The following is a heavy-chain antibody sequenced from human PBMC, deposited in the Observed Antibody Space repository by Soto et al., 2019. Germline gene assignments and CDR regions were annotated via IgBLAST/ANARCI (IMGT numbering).Heavy chain of an antibody. V-gene: IGHV1-8*01. Sequence: GASVKVSCKASGYTFTSYDINWERQATGQGLEWMGWMHPQSGNTDYAQRFQGRVTMTRNTSKGTAYMELSSLRCEDTAVYSFARNYYGSGMGYYYYGMDVWGQGTTVTVSS. CDR1: GYTFTSYD. D-gene: IGHD3-10*01. J-gene: IGHJ6*02. CDR2: MHPQSGNT. CDR3: ARNYYGSGMGYYYYGMDV.